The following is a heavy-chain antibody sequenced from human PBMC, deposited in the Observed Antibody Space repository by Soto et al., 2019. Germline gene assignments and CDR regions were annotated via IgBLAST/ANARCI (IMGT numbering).Heavy chain of an antibody. Sequence: GGFLRLSCVASGFTFSSYGMHWVRQAPGKGLEWVAVIWYDGSNKYYADSVRGRFTISRDNSKNTLYLQMNSLRAEDTAVYYCAREILGYYGMDAWGQGTTVTSP. J-gene: IGHJ6*02. CDR1: GFTFSSYG. CDR3: AREILGYYGMDA. V-gene: IGHV3-33*01. D-gene: IGHD3-16*01. CDR2: IWYDGSNK.